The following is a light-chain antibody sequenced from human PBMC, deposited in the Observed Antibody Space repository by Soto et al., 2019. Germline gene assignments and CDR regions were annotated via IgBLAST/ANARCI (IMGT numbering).Light chain of an antibody. CDR3: QQTYRTPRT. Sequence: DIQMTQSPSSLSASIGDRVTITCRASQTISNYLIWYQQKPGKAPKLLIYTASNLQGGVPSTFSGSGSGTDFTLTISSLQPDDFATYYCQQTYRTPRTFGQGTKVEIK. J-gene: IGKJ1*01. V-gene: IGKV1-39*01. CDR2: TAS. CDR1: QTISNY.